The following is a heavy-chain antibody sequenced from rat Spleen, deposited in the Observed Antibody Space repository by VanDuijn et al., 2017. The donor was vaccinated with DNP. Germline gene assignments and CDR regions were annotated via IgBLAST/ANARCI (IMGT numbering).Heavy chain of an antibody. CDR3: ARGEGYYHSSSNYFDY. J-gene: IGHJ2*01. CDR1: GFSLTGYS. D-gene: IGHD1-2*01. V-gene: IGHV2-8*01. CDR2: MWNDGDT. Sequence: QVQLTESGPGLVQPSETLSLTCTVSGFSLTGYSVYWVRQPSGKVLEWMGRMWNDGDTAYNSVLKSRLSISRDTSKSQVFLKVSSLQTEDTATYYCARGEGYYHSSSNYFDYWGQGVMVTVSS.